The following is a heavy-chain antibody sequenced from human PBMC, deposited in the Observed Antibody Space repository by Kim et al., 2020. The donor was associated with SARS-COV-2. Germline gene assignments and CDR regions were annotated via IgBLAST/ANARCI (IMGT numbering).Heavy chain of an antibody. V-gene: IGHV3-9*01. Sequence: GGSLRLSCAASGFTFDDYAMHWVRQAPGKGLEWVSGISWNSGSIGYADSVKGRFTISRDNAKNSLYLQMNSLRAEDTALYYCAKDRGWGSPTKDLEYGMDVWGQGTTVTVSS. D-gene: IGHD2-15*01. J-gene: IGHJ6*02. CDR1: GFTFDDYA. CDR2: ISWNSGSI. CDR3: AKDRGWGSPTKDLEYGMDV.